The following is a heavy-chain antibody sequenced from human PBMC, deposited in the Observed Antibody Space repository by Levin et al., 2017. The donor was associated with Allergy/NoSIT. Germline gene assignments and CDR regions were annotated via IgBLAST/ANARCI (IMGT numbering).Heavy chain of an antibody. CDR1: GFTFSSYS. V-gene: IGHV3-48*02. CDR3: ARDVHWAFDI. CDR2: IGRGSGNI. Sequence: TGGSLRLSCAASGFTFSSYSMNWVRQAPWKGLEWVSYIGRGSGNIYYADSVKGRFTISRDDANNSLYLQMNSLRDEDTAVYYCARDVHWAFDIWGQGTMVTVSS. J-gene: IGHJ3*02.